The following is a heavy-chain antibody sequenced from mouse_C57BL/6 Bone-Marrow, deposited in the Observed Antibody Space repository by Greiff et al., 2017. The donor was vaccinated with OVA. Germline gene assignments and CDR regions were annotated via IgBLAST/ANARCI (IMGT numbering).Heavy chain of an antibody. J-gene: IGHJ2*01. CDR1: GYTFTSYW. CDR2: IYPGSGST. D-gene: IGHD1-1*01. V-gene: IGHV1-55*01. Sequence: QVQLQQPGAELVKPGASVKMSCKASGYTFTSYWITWVKQRPGQGLEWIGDIYPGSGSTNYNEKFKSKATLTVDTSSSTAYMQLSNLTSEDSAVYYCAAYYGSSLYYFDYWGQGTTLTVSS. CDR3: AAYYGSSLYYFDY.